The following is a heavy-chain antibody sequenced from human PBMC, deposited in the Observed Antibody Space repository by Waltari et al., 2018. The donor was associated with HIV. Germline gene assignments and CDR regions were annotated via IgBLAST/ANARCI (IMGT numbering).Heavy chain of an antibody. D-gene: IGHD3-10*01. CDR1: GFTFSSYT. CDR3: ASLTPITMIQGAYFYYGMDV. J-gene: IGHJ6*02. V-gene: IGHV3-21*01. Sequence: EVQLVESGGGLVKPGGSLRLSCAASGFTFSSYTMTWVRQAPGKGLGWVSSITSDSGATYYADSVKGRFTISRDNARNSLYLQMNSLRAEDTAVYYCASLTPITMIQGAYFYYGMDVWGQGTTVTVSS. CDR2: ITSDSGAT.